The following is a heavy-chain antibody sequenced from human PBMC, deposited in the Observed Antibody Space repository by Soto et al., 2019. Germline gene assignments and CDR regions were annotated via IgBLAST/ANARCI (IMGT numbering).Heavy chain of an antibody. CDR2: ISAYNGNT. D-gene: IGHD3-10*01. V-gene: IGHV1-18*01. Sequence: QVQLVQSGAEVKKPGASVKVSCKASGYTFTSYGISWVRQAPGQGLEWMGWISAYNGNTNYAQKLQGRVTMTTDTSTSTAYMELRSLSSDDTAVYYCAREGPNMVRGVILDLSDAFDIWGQGTMVTVSS. J-gene: IGHJ3*02. CDR3: AREGPNMVRGVILDLSDAFDI. CDR1: GYTFTSYG.